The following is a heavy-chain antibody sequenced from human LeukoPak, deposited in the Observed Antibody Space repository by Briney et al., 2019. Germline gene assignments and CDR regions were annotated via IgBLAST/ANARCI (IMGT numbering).Heavy chain of an antibody. D-gene: IGHD5-18*01. CDR1: GYTFTSYA. Sequence: VSVKVSCKASGYTFTSYAMNWVRQAPGQGLEWMGWINTNTGNPTYAQGFTGRFVFSLDTSVSTAYLQISSLKAEDTAVYYCARTSRGYSYGYRYYYYGMDVWGQGTTVTVSS. V-gene: IGHV7-4-1*02. J-gene: IGHJ6*02. CDR3: ARTSRGYSYGYRYYYYGMDV. CDR2: INTNTGNP.